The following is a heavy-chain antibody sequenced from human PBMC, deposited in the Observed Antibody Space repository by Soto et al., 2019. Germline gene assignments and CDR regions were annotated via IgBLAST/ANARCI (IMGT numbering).Heavy chain of an antibody. D-gene: IGHD2-8*01. CDR1: GYTLTDYL. J-gene: IGHJ5*02. CDR2: VNAGNGYT. Sequence: QVQLVQSGTEAKRPGASVRVSCKASGYTLTDYLVHWVCQAPGQSPEWMGWVNAGNGYTKYSERFQDRITLTRDPSANTAYMDLSSLRYEDTAMYYCPVYISDPHIGGDPWGQGTPVIVTA. CDR3: PVYISDPHIGGDP. V-gene: IGHV1-3*01.